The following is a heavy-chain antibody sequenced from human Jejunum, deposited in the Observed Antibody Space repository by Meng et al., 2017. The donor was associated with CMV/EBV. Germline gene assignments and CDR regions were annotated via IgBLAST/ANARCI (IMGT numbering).Heavy chain of an antibody. CDR3: ARGATGGSYRFDF. CDR1: GFGFTTYG. CDR2: INGDGRST. D-gene: IGHD1-26*01. Sequence: GFGFTTYGMHGARQAPGQGRVWVSSINGDGRSTNYADSVKGRFTISRDNAMNTLYLQMNSLRVEDTAVYYCARGATGGSYRFDFWGHGTRVTVSS. J-gene: IGHJ4*01. V-gene: IGHV3-74*01.